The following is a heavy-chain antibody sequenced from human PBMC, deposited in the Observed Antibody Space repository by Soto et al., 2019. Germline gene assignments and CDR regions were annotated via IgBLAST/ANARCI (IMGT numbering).Heavy chain of an antibody. J-gene: IGHJ5*02. CDR2: IWHDGSDK. CDR1: GFTFRSYG. CDR3: ARENYGDYLNWFDP. D-gene: IGHD4-17*01. Sequence: GGSLRLSCAVSGFTFRSYGMHWVRQAPGKGLEWVAVIWHDGSDKFYADSVKGRFTVSRDNAKSMLYLQMNSLRDEDTAVYYCARENYGDYLNWFDPWGQGTLVTVSS. V-gene: IGHV3-33*01.